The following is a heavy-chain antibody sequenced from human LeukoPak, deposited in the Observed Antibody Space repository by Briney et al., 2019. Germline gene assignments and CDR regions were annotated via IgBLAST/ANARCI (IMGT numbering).Heavy chain of an antibody. CDR1: GFTFSSYA. J-gene: IGHJ2*01. CDR3: AKYAVRGVIPNYWYFDV. Sequence: GGALRLSCADSGFTFSSYAMNWVRQAPGKGLEWVSAISGIDGITYHADSVEGRFTIYRDNSNNTLYLQMNSLRDEDTAVYYCAKYAVRGVIPNYWYFDVWGRGTLVAVSS. V-gene: IGHV3-23*01. D-gene: IGHD3-10*01. CDR2: ISGIDGIT.